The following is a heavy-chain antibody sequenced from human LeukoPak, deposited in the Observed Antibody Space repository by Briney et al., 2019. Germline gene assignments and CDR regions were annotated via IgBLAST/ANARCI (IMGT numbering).Heavy chain of an antibody. J-gene: IGHJ4*02. CDR3: TTLGGFDY. D-gene: IGHD3-16*01. V-gene: IGHV3-15*01. Sequence: PGGSLRFSCAASGFTFSNAWMSWVRQAPGKGLEWVGRIKSKSEGGTTDYAAPVKGRFSISRDDSKNALSLQMNSLKTEDTAVYYCTTLGGFDYWGQGTLVTVSS. CDR2: IKSKSEGGTT. CDR1: GFTFSNAW.